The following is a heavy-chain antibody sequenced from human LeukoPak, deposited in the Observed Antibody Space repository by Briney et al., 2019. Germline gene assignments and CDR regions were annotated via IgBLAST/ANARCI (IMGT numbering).Heavy chain of an antibody. Sequence: ASVKVSCKASGYTFTSYAMHWVRQAPGQRLEWMGWINAGNGNTKYSQEFQGRVTITRDTSASTAYMELSSLRSEDMAVYYCARVSGSYGAFDIWGQGTMVTVSS. D-gene: IGHD1-26*01. CDR1: GYTFTSYA. CDR2: INAGNGNT. CDR3: ARVSGSYGAFDI. J-gene: IGHJ3*02. V-gene: IGHV1-3*03.